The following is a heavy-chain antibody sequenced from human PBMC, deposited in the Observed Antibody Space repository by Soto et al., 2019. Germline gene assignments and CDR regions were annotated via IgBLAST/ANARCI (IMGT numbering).Heavy chain of an antibody. Sequence: EVQLLESGGGLVQPGGSLRLSCAASGFTFSSYAMSWVRQAPGKGLEWVSAISGSGGSTYYADSVKGRFTISRDNSKNTLYLQMNSLRAEDTAVYYCAKDTGDYYDSSGYLVGDFDYWGQGTLVTVSS. CDR2: ISGSGGST. V-gene: IGHV3-23*01. D-gene: IGHD3-22*01. CDR1: GFTFSSYA. CDR3: AKDTGDYYDSSGYLVGDFDY. J-gene: IGHJ4*02.